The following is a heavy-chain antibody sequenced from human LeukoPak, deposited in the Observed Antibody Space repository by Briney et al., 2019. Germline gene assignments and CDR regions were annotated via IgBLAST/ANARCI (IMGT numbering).Heavy chain of an antibody. J-gene: IGHJ3*01. Sequence: ASVKVSCKASGYTFTDYFMHWVRQAPGQGLEWMGWINPNSSGTNFAQKFQGRVTLTRDTSISTAYMELSRLTSDDTAVYYCARGSVAGTRSLAAFDVLGQGTMVTVSS. CDR2: INPNSSGT. D-gene: IGHD6-19*01. CDR3: ARGSVAGTRSLAAFDV. CDR1: GYTFTDYF. V-gene: IGHV1-2*02.